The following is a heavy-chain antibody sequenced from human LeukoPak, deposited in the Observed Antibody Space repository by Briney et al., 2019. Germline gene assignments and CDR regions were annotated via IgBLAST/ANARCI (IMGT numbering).Heavy chain of an antibody. D-gene: IGHD2-15*01. CDR3: ARDYTPSYYYYYGMDV. J-gene: IGHJ6*02. Sequence: PSETLSLTCTVSGGSIGSYYWSWIRQPAGKGLEWIGRIYTSGSTNYNPSLKSRVTMSVDTSKNQFSLKLSSVTAADTAVYYCARDYTPSYYYYYGMDVWGQGTTVTVSS. CDR1: GGSIGSYY. CDR2: IYTSGST. V-gene: IGHV4-4*07.